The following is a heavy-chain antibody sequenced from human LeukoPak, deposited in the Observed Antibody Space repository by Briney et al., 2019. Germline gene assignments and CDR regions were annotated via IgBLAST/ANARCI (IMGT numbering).Heavy chain of an antibody. V-gene: IGHV1-69*04. D-gene: IGHD6-13*01. CDR2: IIPILGIA. J-gene: IGHJ4*02. Sequence: SVKVSCKASGGTFSSYAISWVRQAPGQGLEWMGRIIPILGIANYAQKFQGRVTITADKSTSTAYMELSSLGSEDTAVYYCASEYSSSYPQAVYWGQGTLVTVSS. CDR1: GGTFSSYA. CDR3: ASEYSSSYPQAVY.